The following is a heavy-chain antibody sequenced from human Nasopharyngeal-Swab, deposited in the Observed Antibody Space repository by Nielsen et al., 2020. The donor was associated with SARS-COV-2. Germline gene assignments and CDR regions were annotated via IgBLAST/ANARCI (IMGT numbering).Heavy chain of an antibody. D-gene: IGHD3-22*01. CDR2: IYYSGST. CDR3: ARARITMIVVVDAFDI. Sequence: SETLSLTCTVHGGSISSVGYYWSSIRQHPGKGLEWIVYIYYSGSTYYNPSLKCRVTISVDTSKNQFSLKLSSVTAADTAVYYCARARITMIVVVDAFDIWGQGTMVTVSS. J-gene: IGHJ3*02. V-gene: IGHV4-31*03. CDR1: GGSISSVGYY.